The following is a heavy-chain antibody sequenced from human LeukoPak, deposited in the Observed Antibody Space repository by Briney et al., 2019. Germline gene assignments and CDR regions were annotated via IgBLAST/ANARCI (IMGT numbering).Heavy chain of an antibody. CDR2: ISTDGSQT. CDR3: VRSLRSADF. Sequence: GGSLRLSCAASGFTFSNNAMSWVRQAPGKGLMWVSQISTDGSQTFYADSVKGRFTISRDNAKNTLFLQMDSLRPEDTAVYYCVRSLRSADFWGQGTLVTVSS. J-gene: IGHJ4*02. CDR1: GFTFSNNA. V-gene: IGHV3-74*01.